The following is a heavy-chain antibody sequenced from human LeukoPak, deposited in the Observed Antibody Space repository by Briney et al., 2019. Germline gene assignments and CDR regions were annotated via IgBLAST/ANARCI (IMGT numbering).Heavy chain of an antibody. Sequence: SQTLSLTCAVSGGSISSGGYSWSWIRQPPGKGLEWIGYIYHSGSTYYNPSLKSRVTISVDRSKNQFSLKLSSVTAADTAVYYCARGLSVPVDYFDYWGQGTLVTVSS. J-gene: IGHJ4*02. V-gene: IGHV4-30-2*01. D-gene: IGHD4-17*01. CDR1: GGSISSGGYS. CDR3: ARGLSVPVDYFDY. CDR2: IYHSGST.